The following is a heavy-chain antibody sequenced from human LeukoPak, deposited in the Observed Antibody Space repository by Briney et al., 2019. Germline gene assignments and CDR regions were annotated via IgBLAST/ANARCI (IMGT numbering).Heavy chain of an antibody. CDR1: GNSISSGYY. CDR2: IYHSGST. J-gene: IGHJ4*02. D-gene: IGHD3-10*01. CDR3: ARGRDYGSGTLPN. V-gene: IGHV4-38-2*02. Sequence: SETLSLTCTVSGNSISSGYYWGWIRQPPGKGLEWIGSIYHSGSTYYNPSLKSRVTISVDTSKNQFSLKLSSVTATDTAVYYCARGRDYGSGTLPNLGQGTLVTVSS.